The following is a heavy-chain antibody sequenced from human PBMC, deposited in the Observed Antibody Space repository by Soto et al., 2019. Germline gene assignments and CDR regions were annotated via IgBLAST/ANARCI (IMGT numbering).Heavy chain of an antibody. V-gene: IGHV4-30-2*01. CDR1: GGSISSGGYS. Sequence: QLQLQESGSGLVKPSQTLSLTCAVSGGSISSGGYSWSWIWQPPGKGLEWIGYIYHSGSTYYNPSLKSRVIISVERYKNQFSPKLSSVTAADTAVYDCVRNTVTKKVFDYWGQETLLTVSS. D-gene: IGHD4-17*01. J-gene: IGHJ4*02. CDR2: IYHSGST. CDR3: VRNTVTKKVFDY.